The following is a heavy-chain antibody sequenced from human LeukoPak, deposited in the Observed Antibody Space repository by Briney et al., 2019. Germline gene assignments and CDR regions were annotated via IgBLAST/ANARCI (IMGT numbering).Heavy chain of an antibody. V-gene: IGHV3-53*01. CDR2: IYSGGGT. Sequence: GGSLRLSCAASGFTVSSNYMTWVRQAPGKGLEWASVIYSGGGTYYADSVKGRFTISRDNSKNTLYLQMNSLRAEDTAVYYCAKRRDIVAPSDIWGQGTMVTVSS. CDR3: AKRRDIVAPSDI. D-gene: IGHD5-12*01. CDR1: GFTVSSNY. J-gene: IGHJ3*02.